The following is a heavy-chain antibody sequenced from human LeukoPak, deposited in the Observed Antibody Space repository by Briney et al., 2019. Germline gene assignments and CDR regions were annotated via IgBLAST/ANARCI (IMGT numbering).Heavy chain of an antibody. CDR3: GRHLRRFWSGYYGVFDY. Sequence: SETLSLTCAVSGGSISSGGYSWSWIRQPPGKGLEWIGYIYHSGSTYYNPSLKSRVTISVDTSKNQFSLKLSSVTAADTAVYYCGRHLRRFWSGYYGVFDYWGQGTLVTVSS. J-gene: IGHJ4*02. CDR1: GGSISSGGYS. D-gene: IGHD3-3*01. CDR2: IYHSGST. V-gene: IGHV4-30-2*01.